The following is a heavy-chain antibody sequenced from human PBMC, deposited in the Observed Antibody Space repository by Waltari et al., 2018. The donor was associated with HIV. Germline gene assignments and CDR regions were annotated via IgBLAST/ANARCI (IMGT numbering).Heavy chain of an antibody. D-gene: IGHD3-3*01. CDR2: SNPGGGRT. V-gene: IGHV1-46*01. CDR3: ARDKAVGIITSVFNM. J-gene: IGHJ3*02. Sequence: QVQLVQSGAEVKKPGASVKVSCKASGYTFTNYYIHWVRQAPGQGLEWMARSNPGGGRTSHAQKCQGRVTMTRDTSTSTVDMELSSLRSEDTAVYYCARDKAVGIITSVFNMWCQETMVIVSS. CDR1: GYTFTNYY.